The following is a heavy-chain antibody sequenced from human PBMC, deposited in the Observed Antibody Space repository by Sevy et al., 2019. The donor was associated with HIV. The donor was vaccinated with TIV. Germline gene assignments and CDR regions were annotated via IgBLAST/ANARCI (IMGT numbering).Heavy chain of an antibody. CDR1: GFTFTDHY. CDR2: SRNRVNSYST. V-gene: IGHV3-72*01. Sequence: GGSLRLSCVASGFTFTDHYMDWVRQAPEKGLEWIGRSRNRVNSYSTEYAASVKGRFTISRDASGSSLYVQMNSLKTEDTAVYYCIRGLNGNDEPNGDYWGQGTLVTVSS. D-gene: IGHD1-1*01. J-gene: IGHJ4*02. CDR3: IRGLNGNDEPNGDY.